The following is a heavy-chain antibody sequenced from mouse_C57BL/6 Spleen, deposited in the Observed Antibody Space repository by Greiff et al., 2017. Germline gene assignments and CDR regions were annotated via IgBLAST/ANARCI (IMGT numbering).Heavy chain of an antibody. CDR1: GYAFSSSW. D-gene: IGHD2-5*01. Sequence: VQLQESGPELVKPGASVKISCKASGYAFSSSWMNWVKQRPGKGLEWIGRIYPGDGDTNYNGKFKGKATLTADKSSSTAYMQLSSLTSEDSAVYFCANYYSNYDWYFDVLGTGTTVTVSS. V-gene: IGHV1-82*01. J-gene: IGHJ1*03. CDR2: IYPGDGDT. CDR3: ANYYSNYDWYFDV.